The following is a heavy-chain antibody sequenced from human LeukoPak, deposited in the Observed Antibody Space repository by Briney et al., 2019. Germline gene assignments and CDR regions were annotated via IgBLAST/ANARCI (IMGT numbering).Heavy chain of an antibody. Sequence: GGSLRLSCAASGFIFSNSAMNWVRQAPGKGLEWVSSINNDGSYIYYAGSVKGRFTISRDNAKNSLYLRLNSLRVEDTAAYYCARWGHFKQQLVRGAFDIWGQGTMVTVSS. CDR2: INNDGSYI. CDR3: ARWGHFKQQLVRGAFDI. J-gene: IGHJ3*02. V-gene: IGHV3-21*01. CDR1: GFIFSNSA. D-gene: IGHD6-13*01.